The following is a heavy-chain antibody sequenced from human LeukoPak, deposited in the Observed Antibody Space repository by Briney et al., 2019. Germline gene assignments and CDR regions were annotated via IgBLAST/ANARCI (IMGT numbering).Heavy chain of an antibody. Sequence: SETLSLTCSVSGDSISYYYWTWIRQPAGKGLEWIGRIYSNGGTNYNPSLNSRVTMSIDTAHNQFSLNLSSVTAADTAIYYCARVHNSGPGYCSGTSCYRLGGWFDTWGQGTLVTVSS. CDR2: IYSNGGT. V-gene: IGHV4-4*07. CDR3: ARVHNSGPGYCSGTSCYRLGGWFDT. CDR1: GDSISYYY. J-gene: IGHJ5*02. D-gene: IGHD2-2*02.